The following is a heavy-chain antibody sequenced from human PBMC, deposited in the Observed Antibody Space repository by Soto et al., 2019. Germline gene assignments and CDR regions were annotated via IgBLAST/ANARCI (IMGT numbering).Heavy chain of an antibody. CDR3: ARGSSSWYPLTTAFDS. CDR1: GYTFTSYY. J-gene: IGHJ4*02. V-gene: IGHV1-46*01. Sequence: ASVKVSCKASGYTFTSYYMHWVRQAPGQGLEWMGIINPSGGSTSYAQKFQGRVTMTRDTSTSTVYMELSSLRSEDTAVYYCARGSSSWYPLTTAFDSWGQGTLVTVSS. D-gene: IGHD6-13*01. CDR2: INPSGGST.